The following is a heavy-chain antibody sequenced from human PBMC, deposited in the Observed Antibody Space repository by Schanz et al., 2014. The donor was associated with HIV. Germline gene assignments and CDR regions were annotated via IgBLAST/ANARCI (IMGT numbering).Heavy chain of an antibody. Sequence: EVQLLESGGGSVQRGGSLRLSCAASGFTFSSFAMSWVRRAPGKGLEWVSYISGSGGSTNYADSVKGRFTISRDNSKNTLSLQMNSLRAEDTAVYYCAKDPGYCTSIRCRRYWYFDLWGRGTPVSV. CDR1: GFTFSSFA. V-gene: IGHV3-23*01. CDR3: AKDPGYCTSIRCRRYWYFDL. J-gene: IGHJ2*01. D-gene: IGHD2-2*01. CDR2: ISGSGGST.